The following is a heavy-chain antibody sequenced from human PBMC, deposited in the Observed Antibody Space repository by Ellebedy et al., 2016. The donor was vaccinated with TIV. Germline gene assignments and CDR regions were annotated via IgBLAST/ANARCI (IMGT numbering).Heavy chain of an antibody. V-gene: IGHV3-64D*06. D-gene: IGHD6-19*01. CDR1: GFTFSSYA. CDR3: VKGGWQWLVHSTFEF. Sequence: PGGSLRLSCSASGFTFSSYAVHWVRQAPGKGLEYVSGISSNGGSTFYADSVKGRFTISRDNSKNTLYLQMSGLGPEDTAVYYCVKGGWQWLVHSTFEFWGQGTLVTVSS. J-gene: IGHJ4*02. CDR2: ISSNGGST.